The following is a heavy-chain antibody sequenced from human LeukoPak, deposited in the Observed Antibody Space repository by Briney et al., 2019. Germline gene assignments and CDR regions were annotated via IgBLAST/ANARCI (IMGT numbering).Heavy chain of an antibody. D-gene: IGHD1-7*01. Sequence: GGSLRLSCAASGFPFSTIWMNWVRQAPGKGLEWVGRIKSKTEGGTRDYAAPVKGRFTISGDDSKNGLYLQMNSLKTEDTAVYYCTTGNSLGRDGNYFFDFWGPGTLVTVSS. V-gene: IGHV3-15*01. CDR3: TTGNSLGRDGNYFFDF. J-gene: IGHJ4*02. CDR1: GFPFSTIW. CDR2: IKSKTEGGTR.